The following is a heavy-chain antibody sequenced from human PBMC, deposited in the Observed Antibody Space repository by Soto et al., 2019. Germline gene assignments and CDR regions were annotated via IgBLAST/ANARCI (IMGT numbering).Heavy chain of an antibody. D-gene: IGHD2-2*02. CDR3: ARGLYPFFDY. CDR1: GGSISSGGYS. V-gene: IGHV4-30-2*01. J-gene: IGHJ4*02. Sequence: PSETLSLTCAVSGGSISSGGYSWSWIRQPPGKGLEWIGYIYHSGSTYYNPSLKSRVTISVDRSKNQFSLKLSSVTAADTAVYYCARGLYPFFDYWGQGTLVTVSS. CDR2: IYHSGST.